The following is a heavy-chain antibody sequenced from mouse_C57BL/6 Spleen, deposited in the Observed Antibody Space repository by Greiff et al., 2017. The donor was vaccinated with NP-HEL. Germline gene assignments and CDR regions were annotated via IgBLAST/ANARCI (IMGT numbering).Heavy chain of an antibody. D-gene: IGHD1-1*01. J-gene: IGHJ1*03. V-gene: IGHV5-6*01. Sequence: EVQLVESGGDLVKPGGSLKLSCAASGFTFSNYGMSWVRQTPDKRLEWVATISTGGSYTYYPDSVQGRFTISRDKAKNTLYLQMSSLKSEDTAMYYCARHDTTVVDSYWYFDVWGTGTTVTVSS. CDR1: GFTFSNYG. CDR2: ISTGGSYT. CDR3: ARHDTTVVDSYWYFDV.